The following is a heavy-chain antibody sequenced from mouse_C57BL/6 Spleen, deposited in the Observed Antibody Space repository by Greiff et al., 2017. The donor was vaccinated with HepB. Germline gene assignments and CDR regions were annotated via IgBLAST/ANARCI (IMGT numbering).Heavy chain of an antibody. J-gene: IGHJ1*03. CDR3: ARVYSNDWYFDV. CDR1: GYTFTSYW. Sequence: QVQLQQPGAELVMPGASVKLSCKASGYTFTSYWMHWVKQRPGQGLEWIGEIDPSDSYTNYNQKFKGKSTLTVDKSSSTAYMHLSSLTSEDSAVYYCARVYSNDWYFDVWGTGTTVTVSS. CDR2: IDPSDSYT. V-gene: IGHV1-69*01. D-gene: IGHD2-5*01.